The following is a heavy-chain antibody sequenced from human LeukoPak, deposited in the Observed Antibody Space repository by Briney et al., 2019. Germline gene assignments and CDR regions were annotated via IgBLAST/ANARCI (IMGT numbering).Heavy chain of an antibody. V-gene: IGHV1-46*01. J-gene: IGHJ4*02. D-gene: IGHD1-1*01. CDR1: GGTFSSYA. Sequence: ASVKVSCKASGGTFSSYAISWVRQAPGQGLEWMGTINPSGGSTSYAQKFQSRITVARDMSTSTVYMYLSSLTSEDTAVYYCASFHVDGSDKKPYWGQGTLVTVSS. CDR2: INPSGGST. CDR3: ASFHVDGSDKKPY.